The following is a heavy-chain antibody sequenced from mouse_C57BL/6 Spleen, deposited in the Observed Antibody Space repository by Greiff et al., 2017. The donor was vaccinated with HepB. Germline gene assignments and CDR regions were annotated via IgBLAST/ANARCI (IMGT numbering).Heavy chain of an antibody. J-gene: IGHJ3*01. D-gene: IGHD1-1*01. Sequence: QVQLQQPGAELVRPGTSVKLSCKASGYTFTSYWMHWVKQRPGQGLEWIGVIDPSDSYTNYNQKFKGKATLTVDTPSSTAYMQLRSLTSEDSAVYYCARTYYYGSSYDWFAYWGQGTLVTVSA. V-gene: IGHV1-59*01. CDR3: ARTYYYGSSYDWFAY. CDR2: IDPSDSYT. CDR1: GYTFTSYW.